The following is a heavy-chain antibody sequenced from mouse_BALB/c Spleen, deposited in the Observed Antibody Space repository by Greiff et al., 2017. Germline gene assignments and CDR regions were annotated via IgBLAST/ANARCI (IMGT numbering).Heavy chain of an antibody. V-gene: IGHV5-6*01. D-gene: IGHD2-12*01. CDR1: GFTFSSYG. CDR3: ARVTPYYFDY. J-gene: IGHJ2*01. CDR2: ISSGGSYT. Sequence: DVQLVESGGDLVKPGGSLKLSCAASGFTFSSYGMSWVRQTPDKRLEWVATISSGGSYTYYPDSVKGRFTISRDNAKNTLYLQMSSLKSEDTAMYYCARVTPYYFDYWGQGTTLTVSS.